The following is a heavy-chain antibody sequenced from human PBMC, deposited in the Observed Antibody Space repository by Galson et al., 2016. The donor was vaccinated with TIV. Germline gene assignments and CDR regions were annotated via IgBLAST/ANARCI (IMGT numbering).Heavy chain of an antibody. CDR2: ISGSGGTT. Sequence: SLRLSCAASGFTFSTFAMNWVRQAPGKGLEWVSVISGSGGTTYYADSVKGRFTVSRDNSKNTLYVQMNSLRVEDTAVYYCAKGYEGFNDAFDIWGRGTMVTVSS. D-gene: IGHD5-18*01. J-gene: IGHJ3*02. V-gene: IGHV3-23*01. CDR3: AKGYEGFNDAFDI. CDR1: GFTFSTFA.